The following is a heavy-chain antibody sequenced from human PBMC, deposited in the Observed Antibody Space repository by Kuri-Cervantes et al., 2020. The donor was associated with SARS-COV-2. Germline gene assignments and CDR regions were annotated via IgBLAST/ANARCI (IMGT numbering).Heavy chain of an antibody. CDR1: SSYG. D-gene: IGHD2-15*01. V-gene: IGHV4-39*01. CDR2: IYYSGST. Sequence: SSYGMHWIRQPPGKGLEWIGSIYYSGSTYYNPSLKSRVTISVDTSKNQFSLKLSSVTAADTAVYYCARQSDSVDYWGQGTLVTVSS. J-gene: IGHJ4*02. CDR3: ARQSDSVDY.